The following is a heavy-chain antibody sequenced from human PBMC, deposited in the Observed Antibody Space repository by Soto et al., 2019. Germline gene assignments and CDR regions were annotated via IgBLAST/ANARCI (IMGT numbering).Heavy chain of an antibody. CDR2: INAGNGNT. D-gene: IGHD1-26*01. CDR3: ARDLRGSYWYFDY. Sequence: GASVKVSCKASGYTFTSYGISWVRQAPGQRLEWMGWINAGNGNTKYSQKFQGRVTITTDTSASTAYMELSSLRSEDTAVYYCARDLRGSYWYFDYWGQGTLVTVSS. J-gene: IGHJ4*02. V-gene: IGHV1-3*01. CDR1: GYTFTSYG.